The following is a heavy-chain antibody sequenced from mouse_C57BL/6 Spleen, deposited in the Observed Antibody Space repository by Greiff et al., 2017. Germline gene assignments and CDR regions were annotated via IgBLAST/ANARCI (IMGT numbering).Heavy chain of an antibody. CDR3: ERNYYYGSSYVNWFAY. J-gene: IGHJ3*01. V-gene: IGHV5-17*01. Sequence: EVQGVESGGGLVKPGGSLKLSCAASGFTFSDYGMHWVRQAPEKGLEWVAYISSGCTTIYYAATVTGRFTIYRDNTKNTLFLQMTSMRSEETAMYYCERNYYYGSSYVNWFAYWGQGTLVTVSS. CDR1: GFTFSDYG. CDR2: ISSGCTTI. D-gene: IGHD1-1*01.